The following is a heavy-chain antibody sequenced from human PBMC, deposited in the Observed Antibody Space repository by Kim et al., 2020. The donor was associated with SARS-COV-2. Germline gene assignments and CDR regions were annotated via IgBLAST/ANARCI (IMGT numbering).Heavy chain of an antibody. CDR2: IYHTGRT. CDR1: GDSIRSGDYY. V-gene: IGHV4-30-4*01. J-gene: IGHJ4*02. CDR3: ARGGGSGYDPHPFDS. Sequence: SETLSLTCSVSGDSIRSGDYYWSWIRQSPGEGLEWIGHIYHTGRTYYRPSLKSRIVISVDTSKNQFSLRLSSVTAADTAVYYCARGGGSGYDPHPFDSWGQGTLVTVS. D-gene: IGHD3-22*01.